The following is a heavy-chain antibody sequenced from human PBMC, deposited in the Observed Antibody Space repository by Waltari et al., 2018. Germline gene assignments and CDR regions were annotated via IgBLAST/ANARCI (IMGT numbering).Heavy chain of an antibody. CDR3: VRGNTDLDY. Sequence: QVQLVQSGAEVKEPGASVKVSCKSSGYIFTSYVIHWVRQAPGQRLEWMGWINAGNGDTKYSQEFQGRVTITRDTSANTAYMELSSLRSEDRAIYYCVRGNTDLDYWGQGTLVTVSS. CDR1: GYIFTSYV. J-gene: IGHJ4*02. D-gene: IGHD5-18*01. V-gene: IGHV1-3*03. CDR2: INAGNGDT.